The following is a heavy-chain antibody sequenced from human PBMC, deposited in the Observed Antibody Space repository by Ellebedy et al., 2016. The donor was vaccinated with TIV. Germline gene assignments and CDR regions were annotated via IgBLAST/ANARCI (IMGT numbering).Heavy chain of an antibody. J-gene: IGHJ6*02. Sequence: MPSETLSLTCAVYGGSFSGYYWSWIRQPPGKGLEWIGEINHSGSTNYNPSLQSRVTISVDTSKNQFSLKLSSVTAADTAVYYCARAPGSSGWSDYYYYGMDVWGQGTTVTVSS. V-gene: IGHV4-34*01. CDR2: INHSGST. D-gene: IGHD6-19*01. CDR1: GGSFSGYY. CDR3: ARAPGSSGWSDYYYYGMDV.